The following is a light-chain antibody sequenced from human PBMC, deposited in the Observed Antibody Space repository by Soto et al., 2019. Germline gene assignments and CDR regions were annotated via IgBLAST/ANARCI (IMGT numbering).Light chain of an antibody. V-gene: IGLV2-14*03. Sequence: QSVLAQPASVSGSPGQSITISCTGTSSDAGGYNYVSWYQQHPGKGPKLMIYEVSNRPSGVSNRFSGSKSGNTATLTISGLQAEEEADYYCSSYTSTTTRVFGTGTKVTVL. CDR2: EVS. CDR3: SSYTSTTTRV. J-gene: IGLJ1*01. CDR1: SSDAGGYNY.